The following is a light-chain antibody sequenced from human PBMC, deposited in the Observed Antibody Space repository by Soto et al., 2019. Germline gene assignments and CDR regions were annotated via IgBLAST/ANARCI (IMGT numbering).Light chain of an antibody. Sequence: DIQMTQSPSSLSASVGDRVTITCRASQDLDRWLAWYQQKPGEAPKVLIFAASSLQSGLPSRFSGGGSGTDFSLTISSLQPEDFATYYCKQSRSFPLPFGGGTKVEIK. J-gene: IGKJ4*01. CDR3: KQSRSFPLP. CDR1: QDLDRW. CDR2: AAS. V-gene: IGKV1-12*01.